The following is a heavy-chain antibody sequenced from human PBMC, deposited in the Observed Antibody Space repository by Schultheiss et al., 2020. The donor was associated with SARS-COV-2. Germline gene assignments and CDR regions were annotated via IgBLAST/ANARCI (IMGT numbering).Heavy chain of an antibody. J-gene: IGHJ3*02. CDR3: ARRNHYERKESDI. Sequence: GGSLRLSCAASGFIFSSYALYWVRQAPGKGLEWVSTISGSGDNTYYADSVKGRFTISRDNSKNTLYLQMNSLRPEDAAVYYCARRNHYERKESDIWGQGTVVTVSS. D-gene: IGHD3-22*01. CDR2: ISGSGDNT. V-gene: IGHV3-23*01. CDR1: GFIFSSYA.